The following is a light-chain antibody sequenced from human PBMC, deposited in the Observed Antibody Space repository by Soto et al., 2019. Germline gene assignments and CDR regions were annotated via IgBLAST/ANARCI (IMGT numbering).Light chain of an antibody. CDR1: QSILYSSNNKNY. V-gene: IGKV4-1*01. J-gene: IGKJ4*01. Sequence: DIVMTQSPDSLAVSLGERATINCKSSQSILYSSNNKNYLTWYQQKPGQPPKMLFYWASTRESGVPDRFSGSGSGTDLALTISSLQAEDVAVYFCQQYYSTPLTFGGGTKVEIK. CDR2: WAS. CDR3: QQYYSTPLT.